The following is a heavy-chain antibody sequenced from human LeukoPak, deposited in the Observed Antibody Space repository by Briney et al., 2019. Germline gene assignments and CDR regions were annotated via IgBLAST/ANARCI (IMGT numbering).Heavy chain of an antibody. Sequence: SQTLSLTCTVSGGSISSGAYCWSWIRQHPGKGLEWIGYIYSSGSTDYNPSLKSRVTISVDTSKNQFSLKLSSVTAADTAVYYCAREGTAGTNLNWFDPWGQGTLVTVSS. CDR2: IYSSGST. V-gene: IGHV4-31*03. CDR3: AREGTAGTNLNWFDP. J-gene: IGHJ5*02. D-gene: IGHD1-1*01. CDR1: GGSISSGAYC.